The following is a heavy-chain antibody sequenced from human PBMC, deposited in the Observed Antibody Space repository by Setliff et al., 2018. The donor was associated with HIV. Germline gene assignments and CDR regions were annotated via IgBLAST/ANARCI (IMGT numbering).Heavy chain of an antibody. CDR3: ARGSPGVVIIPDS. J-gene: IGHJ5*02. CDR1: GFAFSGYS. CDR2: ISPAGSFM. Sequence: GESLTISCAASGFAFSGYSMTWVRQAPGKGLEWVASISPAGSFMYYRDSLKGRFTISRDDAKTSLNLQMNSLKVEDTAIYFCARGSPGVVIIPDSWGQGTLVTVSS. V-gene: IGHV3-21*01. D-gene: IGHD3-22*01.